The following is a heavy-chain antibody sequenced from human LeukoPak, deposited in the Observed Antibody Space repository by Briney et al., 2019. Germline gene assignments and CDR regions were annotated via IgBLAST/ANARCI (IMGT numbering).Heavy chain of an antibody. CDR2: IIPIFGTA. J-gene: IGHJ4*02. CDR3: AATQQYCSSTSCFFDH. V-gene: IGHV1-69*06. CDR1: GGTFSSYA. Sequence: GASVKVSCKASGGTFSSYAISWVRQAPGQGREWMGGIIPIFGTANYAQKFQGRVTITADKSTSTAYMELSSLRSEDTAVYYCAATQQYCSSTSCFFDHWGQGTLVTVSS. D-gene: IGHD2-2*01.